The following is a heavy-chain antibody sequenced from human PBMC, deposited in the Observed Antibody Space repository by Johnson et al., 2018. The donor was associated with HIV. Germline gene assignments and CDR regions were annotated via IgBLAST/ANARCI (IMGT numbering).Heavy chain of an antibody. J-gene: IGHJ3*02. V-gene: IGHV3-66*02. CDR1: GFTVSSNY. D-gene: IGHD6-6*01. CDR3: AFIEYSSLDAFDI. CDR2: VYSGGGT. Sequence: VQLVESGGGLVQPGGSLRRSCAAAGFTVSSNYMNCVRQAPGKGLERVAVVYSGGGTDYADSVKGRFTISRDTSKNTLYLQMNSLRPEDTAVYYCAFIEYSSLDAFDIWGQGTMVTVSS.